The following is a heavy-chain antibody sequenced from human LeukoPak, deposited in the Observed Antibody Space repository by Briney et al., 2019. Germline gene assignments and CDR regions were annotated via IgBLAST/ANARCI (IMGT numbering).Heavy chain of an antibody. CDR2: IGGTNGYS. CDR3: TRDQPFSSFDH. V-gene: IGHV3-21*01. CDR1: GFPFSSHT. D-gene: IGHD6-13*01. Sequence: GGSLKLSCAAPGFPFSSHTMNWVRQAPGKGLEWVSSIGGTNGYSFYAHSLKGRFTISRDNAKNSLSLLMNNLRAEDTAVYYCTRDQPFSSFDHWGQGILVTVSS. J-gene: IGHJ4*02.